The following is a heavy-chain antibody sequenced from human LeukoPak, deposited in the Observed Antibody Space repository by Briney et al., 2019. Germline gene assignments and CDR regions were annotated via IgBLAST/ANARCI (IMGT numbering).Heavy chain of an antibody. Sequence: SETLSLTCTVSGGSISSGDYYWSWIRQPPGKGLEWIGYIYYSGSTNYNPSLKSRVTISVDTSKNQFSLKLSSVTAADTAVYYCARSGYGGNSDYWGQGTLVTVSS. D-gene: IGHD4-23*01. V-gene: IGHV4-61*08. J-gene: IGHJ4*02. CDR3: ARSGYGGNSDY. CDR2: IYYSGST. CDR1: GGSISSGDYY.